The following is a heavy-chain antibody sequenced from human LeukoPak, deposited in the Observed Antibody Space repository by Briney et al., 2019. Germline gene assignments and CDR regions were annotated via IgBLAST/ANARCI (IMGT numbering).Heavy chain of an antibody. Sequence: SQTLSLTCAISGDTVSSNSAAWNWIRQSPSRGLEWLGRTYFRSKWYNDYAESVRGRISINPDTSKNQFSLQLNSVTPEDTAVYYCARDLGEMDGWYVDLSEGDNWFDPWGQGTLVTVSS. D-gene: IGHD6-19*01. CDR3: ARDLGEMDGWYVDLSEGDNWFDP. V-gene: IGHV6-1*01. CDR1: GDTVSSNSAA. CDR2: TYFRSKWYN. J-gene: IGHJ5*02.